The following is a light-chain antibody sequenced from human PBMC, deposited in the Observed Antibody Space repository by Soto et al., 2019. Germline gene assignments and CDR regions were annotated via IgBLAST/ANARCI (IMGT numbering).Light chain of an antibody. V-gene: IGLV2-14*01. Sequence: QSVLTQPASVSGSPGQSITITCTGTSSDVGGFNYVSWYQQHRGKAPKLMISDASNRPSGVSNRFSGSKSGNTASLTISGLQAEDGADYYGSSYTSRNTLVVFGGGTTLTVL. J-gene: IGLJ2*01. CDR3: SSYTSRNTLVV. CDR1: SSDVGGFNY. CDR2: DAS.